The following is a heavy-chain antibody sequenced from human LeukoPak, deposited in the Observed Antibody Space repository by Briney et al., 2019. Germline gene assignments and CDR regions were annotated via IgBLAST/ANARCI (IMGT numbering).Heavy chain of an antibody. CDR3: VYGEAADDAFDI. V-gene: IGHV3-53*01. CDR2: IYSGGST. CDR1: GFTVSSNY. J-gene: IGHJ3*02. Sequence: GGSLRLSCAASGFTVSSNYMSWVRQAPGKGLEWVSVIYSGGSTYYADSVKGRFTISRDNSKNTLYLQMNSLRAGDTAVYYCVYGEAADDAFDIWGQGTMVTVSS. D-gene: IGHD4-17*01.